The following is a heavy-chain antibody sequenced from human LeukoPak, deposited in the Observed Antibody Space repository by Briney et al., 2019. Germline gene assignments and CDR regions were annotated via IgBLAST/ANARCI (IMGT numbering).Heavy chain of an antibody. V-gene: IGHV3-43D*03. CDR2: ISWDGGST. D-gene: IGHD4-23*01. Sequence: GGSLRLSCAASGFTFDDYAMHWVRQAPGKGLEWVSLISWDGGSTYYADSVKGRFTISRDNSKNSLYLQMNSLRAEDTALYYCAKGEEGLGGHEIDYWGQGTLVTVSS. J-gene: IGHJ4*02. CDR3: AKGEEGLGGHEIDY. CDR1: GFTFDDYA.